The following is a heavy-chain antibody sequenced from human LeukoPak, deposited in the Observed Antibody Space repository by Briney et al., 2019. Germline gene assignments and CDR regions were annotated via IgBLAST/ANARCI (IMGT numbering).Heavy chain of an antibody. D-gene: IGHD3-16*01. CDR2: ISHSGNT. CDR3: VRVLRGSQFDY. V-gene: IGHV4-38-2*01. J-gene: IGHJ4*02. CDR1: GYSMTSDYY. Sequence: PSETLSLTCAVSGYSMTSDYYCGWLRQPPGKGLEWIGSISHSGNTYYNPSLKSRVTIFRDTSKNQVSLRVTSVTAADTAVYYCVRVLRGSQFDYWGQGTLVTVSS.